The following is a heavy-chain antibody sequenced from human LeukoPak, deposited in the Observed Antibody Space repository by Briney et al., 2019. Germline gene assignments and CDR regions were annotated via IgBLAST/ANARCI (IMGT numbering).Heavy chain of an antibody. CDR1: GFTFSSYG. CDR2: IWYDGSNK. Sequence: PGGSLRLSCAASGFTFSSYGMHWVRQAPGKGLEWVAFIWYDGSNKYYADSVKGRFTISRDNAKNSLYLQMNSLRAEDTAVYYCARVRDYDSSGYYPEVYYYYMDVWGKGTTVTVSS. D-gene: IGHD3-22*01. CDR3: ARVRDYDSSGYYPEVYYYYMDV. J-gene: IGHJ6*03. V-gene: IGHV3-33*01.